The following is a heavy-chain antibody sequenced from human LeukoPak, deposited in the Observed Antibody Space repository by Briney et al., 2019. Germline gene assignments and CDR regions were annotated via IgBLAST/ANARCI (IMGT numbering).Heavy chain of an antibody. Sequence: SETLSLTCAVSGYSISTGNYWGWIRQPPGKGLEWIGSVYHSGSTYYNPSLKSRVTISVDTSKNQFSLRLSSVIAADTAEYYCARVGGAFDIWGQGITVTVSS. D-gene: IGHD3-16*01. V-gene: IGHV4-38-2*01. CDR3: ARVGGAFDI. CDR1: GYSISTGNY. CDR2: VYHSGST. J-gene: IGHJ3*02.